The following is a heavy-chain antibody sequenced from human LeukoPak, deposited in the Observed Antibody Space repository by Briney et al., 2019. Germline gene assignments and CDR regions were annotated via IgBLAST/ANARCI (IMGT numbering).Heavy chain of an antibody. CDR2: IYASGAT. CDR3: ASSGSYYSGFDP. V-gene: IGHV4-61*02. J-gene: IGHJ5*02. CDR1: GGSISSGSFY. D-gene: IGHD1-26*01. Sequence: NSSETLSLTCTVSGGSISSGSFYWNWIRQSAGKGLEWIGRIYASGATNYNPSLKSRVTISVDTSKNQFSLKLSSVTAADTAVYYCASSGSYYSGFDPWGQGTLVTVSS.